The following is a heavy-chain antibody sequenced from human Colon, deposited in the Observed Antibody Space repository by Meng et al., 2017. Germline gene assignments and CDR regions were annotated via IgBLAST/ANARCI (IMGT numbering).Heavy chain of an antibody. CDR3: ARGYRGSNYFAY. D-gene: IGHD3-16*01. V-gene: IGHV4-30-2*06. Sequence: QLQLQESGSRLVKPSQTLSLTCAVSGDSVTTTLSSWRWIRQSPGKGLECIGNIYDNGYTYYSPSLRSRVSISVDRSNNQFFLNLNSVTAADTAVYFCARGYRGSNYFAYWGQGILVTVSS. J-gene: IGHJ4*02. CDR2: IYDNGYT. CDR1: GDSVTTTLSS.